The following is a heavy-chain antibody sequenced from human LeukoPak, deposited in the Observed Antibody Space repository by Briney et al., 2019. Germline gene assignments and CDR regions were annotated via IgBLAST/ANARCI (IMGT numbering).Heavy chain of an antibody. D-gene: IGHD2-2*01. CDR3: ARALNTNAIDY. V-gene: IGHV4-34*01. CDR2: INHSGRT. CDR1: GGSFSGYY. J-gene: IGHJ4*02. Sequence: SETLSLTCAVYGGSFSGYYWSWIRQPPGKGLEWIGEINHSGRTNYKASLKSRVTISVDTSKNQFSLWLSSVTAADTAVYYCARALNTNAIDYWGQGTLVTVSS.